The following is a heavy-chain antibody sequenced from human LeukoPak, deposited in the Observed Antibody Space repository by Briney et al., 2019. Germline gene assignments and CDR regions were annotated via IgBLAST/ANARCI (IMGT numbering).Heavy chain of an antibody. J-gene: IGHJ5*02. CDR2: IYYGGST. CDR1: GGSISSYY. D-gene: IGHD2-2*01. V-gene: IGHV4-59*08. Sequence: SETLSLTGTVAGGSISSYYWSWLRQPPGKRLGWIGYIYYGGSTNYNPSLKSRVTISVDTSKNQFSLKLSSVTAADTAVYYCARQEVVVVPAAKTGGTNWFDPWGQGTLVTVSS. CDR3: ARQEVVVVPAAKTGGTNWFDP.